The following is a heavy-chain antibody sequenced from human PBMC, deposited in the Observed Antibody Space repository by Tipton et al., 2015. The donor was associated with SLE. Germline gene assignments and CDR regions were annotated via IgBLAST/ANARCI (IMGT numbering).Heavy chain of an antibody. J-gene: IGHJ3*01. V-gene: IGHV1-46*01. Sequence: QVQLVQSGAEVRKPGASVRVSCEASGYIFTNYYIHWVRQAPGQGLEWMGVINPSGDGRRYAERFQGRVTVTSDTSTSTVYMDFSGLRSEDTAVYYCARGLKWPGPFDFWGQGTKVTVSS. CDR3: ARGLKWPGPFDF. CDR2: INPSGDGR. CDR1: GYIFTNYY. D-gene: IGHD5-12*01.